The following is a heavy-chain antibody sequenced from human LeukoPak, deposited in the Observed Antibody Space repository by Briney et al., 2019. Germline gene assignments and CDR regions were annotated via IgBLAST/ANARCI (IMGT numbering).Heavy chain of an antibody. D-gene: IGHD6-13*01. Sequence: ASVKVSCKASGYTLTSYYIHWVRQAPGQGLEWMGIINPSGGSTTYAQKFQGRVAMTRDTSTSRVYMEVSSLRSEDTAVYYCARTYSSSDEFDYWGQGTLVTVSS. V-gene: IGHV1-46*01. J-gene: IGHJ4*02. CDR3: ARTYSSSDEFDY. CDR1: GYTLTSYY. CDR2: INPSGGST.